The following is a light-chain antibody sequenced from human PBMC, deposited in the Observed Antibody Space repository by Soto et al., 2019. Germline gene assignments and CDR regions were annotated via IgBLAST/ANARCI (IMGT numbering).Light chain of an antibody. V-gene: IGLV2-14*01. CDR1: NTDVGGYNY. Sequence: QSALTQPASVSGSPGQSITISCTGTNTDVGGYNYVSWYQQHPGKVPKLMIFEVSYRPSGVSNRFSGSKSGDTASLTISGLQAEDEADYYCSPFTSINTLVFGGGTKLTVL. CDR2: EVS. J-gene: IGLJ3*02. CDR3: SPFTSINTLV.